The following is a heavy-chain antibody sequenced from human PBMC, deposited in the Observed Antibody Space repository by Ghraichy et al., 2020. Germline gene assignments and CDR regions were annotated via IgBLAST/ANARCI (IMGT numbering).Heavy chain of an antibody. CDR1: GFTFTSHA. D-gene: IGHD2/OR15-2a*01. CDR2: ISASGATP. V-gene: IGHV3-23*01. Sequence: GESLNISCVASGFTFTSHAMTWVRQAPGKGLEWVSSISASGATPYYGPSESGRFTISKDNSKNTVYLQLNSLRAEDTAIYFCAKGSTSAKDYYGMDVWGQGTTVTVS. J-gene: IGHJ6*02. CDR3: AKGSTSAKDYYGMDV.